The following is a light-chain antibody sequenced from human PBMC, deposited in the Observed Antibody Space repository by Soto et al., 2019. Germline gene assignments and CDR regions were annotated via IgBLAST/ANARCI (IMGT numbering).Light chain of an antibody. J-gene: IGKJ2*01. CDR2: DTS. V-gene: IGKV3-20*01. Sequence: ESVLTQSPGTLSLSPGERATLSCRASQSISSNYLGWYQQKPGQAPRLLIYDTSSRATGIPDRFSGSGSGTDSTLTISRLEPEDFAVYYCQQYGNSPPFTFGQGTKLEI. CDR3: QQYGNSPPFT. CDR1: QSISSNY.